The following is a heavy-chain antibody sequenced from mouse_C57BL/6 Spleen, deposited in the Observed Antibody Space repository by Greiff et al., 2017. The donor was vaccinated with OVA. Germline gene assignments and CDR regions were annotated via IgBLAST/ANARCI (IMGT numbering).Heavy chain of an antibody. Sequence: QVQLQQSGAELVRPGASVKLSCKASGYTFTDYYINWVKQRPGQGLEWIARIYPGSGNTYYNEKFKGKATLTAEKSSSTAYMQLSSLTSEDSAVYFCAREEELRDFDYWGQGTTLTVSS. CDR3: AREEELRDFDY. CDR1: GYTFTDYY. J-gene: IGHJ2*01. CDR2: IYPGSGNT. D-gene: IGHD3-2*02. V-gene: IGHV1-76*01.